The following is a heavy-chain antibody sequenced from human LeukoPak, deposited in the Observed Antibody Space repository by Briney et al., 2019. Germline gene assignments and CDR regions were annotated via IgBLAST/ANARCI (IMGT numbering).Heavy chain of an antibody. Sequence: GGSLRLSCAASGFTFSSYSMDWVRQAPGKGLEWVSSISSSSSYIYYADSVKGRFTISRDNAKNSQYLQMNSLRAEDTAVYYCARGRMLYYYDSSGYPFDYWGQGSLVTVSS. D-gene: IGHD3-22*01. CDR3: ARGRMLYYYDSSGYPFDY. V-gene: IGHV3-21*01. CDR2: ISSSSSYI. CDR1: GFTFSSYS. J-gene: IGHJ4*02.